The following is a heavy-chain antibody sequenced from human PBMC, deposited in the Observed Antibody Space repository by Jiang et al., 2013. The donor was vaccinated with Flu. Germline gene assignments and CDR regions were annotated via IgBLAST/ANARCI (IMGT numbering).Heavy chain of an antibody. D-gene: IGHD6-19*01. CDR1: GGSFREFT. CDR3: ARNHSSSLFDV. Sequence: GSGLVKPSETLSLTCAIHGGSFREFTWSWIRQPPGEGLEWIGEINWSGNTMYRPSLKSRVTISLDPSQNQFSLNLKSVTAADTAVYYCARNHSSSLFDVWGQGTLVNVSS. V-gene: IGHV4-34*01. CDR2: INWSGNT. J-gene: IGHJ4*02.